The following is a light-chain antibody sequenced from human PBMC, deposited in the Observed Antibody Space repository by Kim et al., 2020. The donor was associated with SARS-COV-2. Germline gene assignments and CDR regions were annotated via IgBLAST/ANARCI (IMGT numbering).Light chain of an antibody. J-gene: IGKJ2*01. CDR3: QQYDSWPYT. CDR2: GAS. Sequence: SVSPGERATLSCRASQSVSSNLAWSQQKPGQAPRLLIYGASTRATGFPARFSGSGSGTEFTLTISSLQSEDFALYYCQQYDSWPYTFGQGTKLEI. CDR1: QSVSSN. V-gene: IGKV3-15*01.